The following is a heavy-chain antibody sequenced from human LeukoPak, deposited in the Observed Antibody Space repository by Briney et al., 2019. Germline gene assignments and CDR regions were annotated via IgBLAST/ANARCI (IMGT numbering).Heavy chain of an antibody. CDR2: IYYSGST. V-gene: IGHV4-59*01. J-gene: IGHJ5*02. D-gene: IGHD5-12*01. CDR3: ARSRGYSGYDSGWFDP. Sequence: SETLSLTCTVSGGSISSYYWSWIRQPPGKGLEWIXYIYYSGSTNYNPSLKSRVTISVDTSKNQFSLKLSSVTAADTAVYYCARSRGYSGYDSGWFDPWGQGTLVTVSS. CDR1: GGSISSYY.